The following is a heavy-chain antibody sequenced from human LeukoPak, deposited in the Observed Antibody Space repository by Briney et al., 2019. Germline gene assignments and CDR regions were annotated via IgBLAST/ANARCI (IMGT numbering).Heavy chain of an antibody. CDR1: GYSISSGYY. Sequence: NPSETLSLTCTVSGYSISSGYYWGWIRQPPGKGLEWIGSVYHSGSTYYSPSLKSRVTISVDTSKNQFSLKPNSVTAADTAVYYCARAGAVGDAYNFDYWGQGTLVTVSS. J-gene: IGHJ4*02. CDR3: ARAGAVGDAYNFDY. V-gene: IGHV4-38-2*02. D-gene: IGHD5-24*01. CDR2: VYHSGST.